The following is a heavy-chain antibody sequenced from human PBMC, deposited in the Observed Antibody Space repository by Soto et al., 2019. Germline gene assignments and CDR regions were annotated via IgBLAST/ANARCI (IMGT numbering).Heavy chain of an antibody. CDR3: AKGRASDCPGCTQDY. CDR1: AFTFSSYA. CDR2: VSGSGEST. D-gene: IGHD2-21*02. V-gene: IGHV3-23*01. J-gene: IGHJ4*02. Sequence: EVQLLESGGGLAQPGGSLRLSCAASAFTFSSYAMSWVRQAPGKXXXXVSAVSGSGESTYYADSVKVRFTISRDNSKNTLYLQLNSLRAEDTAVYYCAKGRASDCPGCTQDYWGQGTLVTVSS.